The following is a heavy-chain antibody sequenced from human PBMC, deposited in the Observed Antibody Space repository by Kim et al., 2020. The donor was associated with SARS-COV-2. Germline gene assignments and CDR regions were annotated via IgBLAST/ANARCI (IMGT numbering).Heavy chain of an antibody. CDR2: FDPEDGET. CDR3: ATGIAASGYYYYYGMDV. CDR1: GYTLTELS. J-gene: IGHJ6*02. V-gene: IGHV1-24*01. D-gene: IGHD6-13*01. Sequence: ASVKVSCKVSGYTLTELSMHWVRQAPGKGLEWMGGFDPEDGETIYAQKFQGRVTMTEDTSTDTADMELSSLRSEDTAVYYCATGIAASGYYYYYGMDVWGQGTTVTVSS.